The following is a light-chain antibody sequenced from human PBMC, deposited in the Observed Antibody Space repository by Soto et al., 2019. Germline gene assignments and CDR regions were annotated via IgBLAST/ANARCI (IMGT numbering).Light chain of an antibody. CDR3: QHRTSWPTT. Sequence: EIVLTQSPATLSLSPGERATLSCRASQSVSSYLAWYQLKPGQSPRLLIYDASNRATGIPARFSGSGSGTDFTLTISSLEPEDFAIYYCQHRTSWPTTFGQGTKVDIK. J-gene: IGKJ1*01. CDR1: QSVSSY. CDR2: DAS. V-gene: IGKV3-11*01.